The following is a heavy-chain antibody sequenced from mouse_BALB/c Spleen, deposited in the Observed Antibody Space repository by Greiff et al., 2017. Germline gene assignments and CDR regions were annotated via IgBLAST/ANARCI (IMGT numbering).Heavy chain of an antibody. CDR3: ARIRLAY. CDR1: GFSLTSYG. D-gene: IGHD2-12*01. CDR2: IWSGGST. Sequence: VKLVESGPGLVQPSQSLSITCTVSGFSLTSYGVHWVRQSPGKGLEWLGVIWSGGSTDYNAAFISRLSISKDNSKSQVFFKMNSLQANDTAIYYCARIRLAYWGQGTLVTVSA. V-gene: IGHV2-2*02. J-gene: IGHJ3*01.